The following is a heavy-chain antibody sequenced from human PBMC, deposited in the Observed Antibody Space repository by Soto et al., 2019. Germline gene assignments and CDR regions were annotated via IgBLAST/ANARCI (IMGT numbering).Heavy chain of an antibody. CDR2: TYYRSKWIH. V-gene: IGHV6-1*01. CDR3: AGVVWFRGMDV. D-gene: IGHD3-16*01. Sequence: SQTLSLTCDISGDSVSSSSTAWNWIRQSPSRGLEWLGRTYYRSKWIHEYTVSMESRITINPDTSKNQFSLHTYSVTPEDTAVYYCAGVVWFRGMDVWGQGTPVTVSS. CDR1: GDSVSSSSTA. J-gene: IGHJ6*02.